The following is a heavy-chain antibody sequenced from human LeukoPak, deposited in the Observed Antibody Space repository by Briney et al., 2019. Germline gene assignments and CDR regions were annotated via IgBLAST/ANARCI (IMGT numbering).Heavy chain of an antibody. CDR3: ASLDSSGYYYLDY. CDR1: GFTFSSYW. Sequence: GGSLRLSCAASGFTFSSYWMRWVRQAPGKGLVWVSHIKGDGTSTNYADSVKGRFTISRDNAKNTLFLQMNSLRAEDTAVYYCASLDSSGYYYLDYWGQGTLVTVSS. CDR2: IKGDGTST. J-gene: IGHJ4*02. D-gene: IGHD3-22*01. V-gene: IGHV3-74*01.